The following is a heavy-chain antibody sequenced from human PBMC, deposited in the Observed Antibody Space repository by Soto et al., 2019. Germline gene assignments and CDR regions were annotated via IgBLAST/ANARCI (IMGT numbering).Heavy chain of an antibody. V-gene: IGHV1-8*01. D-gene: IGHD2-15*01. Sequence: QVQLVQSGAEVKKPGASVKVSCKASGYTFTSYDINWVRQATGQGLEWMGWMNPNSGNTGYAQKFQGRVTMTRNTSIRTAYMELSRLRSADTAVYYCARGDVVETPCDYWGQETLVTVSS. J-gene: IGHJ4*02. CDR3: ARGDVVETPCDY. CDR2: MNPNSGNT. CDR1: GYTFTSYD.